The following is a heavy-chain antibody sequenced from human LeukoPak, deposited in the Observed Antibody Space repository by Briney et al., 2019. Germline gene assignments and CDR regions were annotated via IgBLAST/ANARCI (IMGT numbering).Heavy chain of an antibody. CDR2: IYYSGST. D-gene: IGHD6-19*01. Sequence: SETLSLTCTVSGGSISSSSYYWGWIRQPPGKGLEWIGSIYYSGSTYYNPSLRSRVTISVDTSKNQFSLKLSSVTAADTAVYYCARPQQWLVLDAFDIWGQGTMVTVSS. J-gene: IGHJ3*02. V-gene: IGHV4-39*01. CDR3: ARPQQWLVLDAFDI. CDR1: GGSISSSSYY.